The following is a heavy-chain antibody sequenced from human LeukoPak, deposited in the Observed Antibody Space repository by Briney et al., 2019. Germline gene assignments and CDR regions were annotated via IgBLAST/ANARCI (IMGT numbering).Heavy chain of an antibody. V-gene: IGHV4-59*08. CDR2: IYDSGST. D-gene: IGHD3-16*02. CDR3: ARAPYDYVWGSYRHHAFDI. CDR1: GGSINNYY. J-gene: IGHJ3*02. Sequence: SETLSLTCAVSGGSINNYYWSWIRQHPGKGLEWIGYIYDSGSTNYNPSLKSRVTISVDTSKNQFSLKLSSVTAADTAVYYCARAPYDYVWGSYRHHAFDIWGQGTMVTVSS.